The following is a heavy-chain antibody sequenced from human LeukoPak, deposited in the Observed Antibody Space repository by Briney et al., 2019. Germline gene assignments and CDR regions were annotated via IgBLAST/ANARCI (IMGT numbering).Heavy chain of an antibody. V-gene: IGHV1-18*01. Sequence: SVKVSFKCSVYTFTSYGICWVRQAPGQGLEWVGWISAYNGNTNYAQKLQGRVTMTTDTSTSTAYMELRSLRSDDTAVYYCAREARGYSGYDLFDYWGQGTLVTVSS. CDR3: AREARGYSGYDLFDY. D-gene: IGHD5-12*01. CDR2: ISAYNGNT. J-gene: IGHJ4*02. CDR1: VYTFTSYG.